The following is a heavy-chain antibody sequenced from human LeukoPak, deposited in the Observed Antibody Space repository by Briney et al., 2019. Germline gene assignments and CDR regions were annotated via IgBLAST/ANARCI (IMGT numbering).Heavy chain of an antibody. CDR2: ISGSGGST. CDR3: AKDLEDIVVVVAASYYYYYTDV. Sequence: GGSLRLSCAASGFTFSSYAMSWVRQAPGKGLEWVSAISGSGGSTYYADSVKGRFTISRDNSKNTLYLQMNSLRAEDTAVYYCAKDLEDIVVVVAASYYYYYTDVWGKGTTVTVSS. J-gene: IGHJ6*03. D-gene: IGHD2-15*01. V-gene: IGHV3-23*01. CDR1: GFTFSSYA.